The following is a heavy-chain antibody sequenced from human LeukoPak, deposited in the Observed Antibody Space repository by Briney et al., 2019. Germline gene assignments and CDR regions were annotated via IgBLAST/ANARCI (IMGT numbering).Heavy chain of an antibody. CDR3: ARASTPYCSGGSCYFDY. CDR2: IIPIFGTA. V-gene: IGHV1-69*06. D-gene: IGHD2-15*01. Sequence: GASVKVSCKASGYTFTGYYMHWVRQAPGQGLEWMGGIIPIFGTANYAQKFQGRVTITADKSTSTAYMELSSLRSEDTAVYYCARASTPYCSGGSCYFDYWGQGTLVTVSS. J-gene: IGHJ4*02. CDR1: GYTFTGYY.